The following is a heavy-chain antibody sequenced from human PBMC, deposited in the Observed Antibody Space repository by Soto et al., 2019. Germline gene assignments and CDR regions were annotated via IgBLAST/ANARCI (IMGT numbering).Heavy chain of an antibody. Sequence: PSETLSLTCTVSGGSISSISYYWGWIRQPPGKGLEWIGYIYHSGSTNYNPSLKSRVTISVDKSKNQFSLKLSSVTAADRAVYYCAKTNVVVVAAPPYYYYYGMDVWGQGATVTVSS. CDR2: IYHSGST. CDR1: GGSISSISYY. CDR3: AKTNVVVVAAPPYYYYYGMDV. J-gene: IGHJ6*02. D-gene: IGHD2-15*01. V-gene: IGHV4-61*05.